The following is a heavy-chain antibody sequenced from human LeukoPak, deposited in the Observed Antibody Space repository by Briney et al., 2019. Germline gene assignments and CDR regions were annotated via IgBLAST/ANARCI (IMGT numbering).Heavy chain of an antibody. D-gene: IGHD3-10*02. CDR1: GFTFSSYE. CDR3: AELGITMIGGV. Sequence: PGGSLRLSCAPSGFTFSSYEMNWVRQAPGKGLEWVSYISSSGSTIYYADSVKGRFTISRDNAKNSLYLQVNSLRAGDTAVYYCAELGITMIGGVWGKGTTVTISS. V-gene: IGHV3-48*03. J-gene: IGHJ6*04. CDR2: ISSSGSTI.